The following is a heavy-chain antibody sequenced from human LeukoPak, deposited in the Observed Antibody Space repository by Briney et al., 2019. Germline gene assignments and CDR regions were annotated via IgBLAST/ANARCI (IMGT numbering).Heavy chain of an antibody. V-gene: IGHV3-74*01. CDR1: GFTFSSYW. J-gene: IGHJ5*02. CDR3: ARDYYTINWFDP. D-gene: IGHD3-3*01. Sequence: GGSLRLSCAASGFTFSSYWMHWVRQAPGKGLVWVSRINSDGSSTSYADSVKGRFTISRDNAKNTLYPQMNSLRAEDTAVYYCARDYYTINWFDPWGQGTLVTVSS. CDR2: INSDGSST.